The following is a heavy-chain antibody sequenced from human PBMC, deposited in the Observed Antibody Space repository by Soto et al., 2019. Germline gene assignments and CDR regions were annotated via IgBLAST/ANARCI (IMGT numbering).Heavy chain of an antibody. D-gene: IGHD6-13*01. CDR2: IGTAGDT. Sequence: EVQLVESGGGLVQPGGSLRLSCAASGFTFSSYDMHWVRQATGKGLEWVSAIGTAGDTYYPGSVKGRFTISRENAKNSLYLQMNSLRAGDTAVYYCARAGSSWYNWFDPWGQGTLVTVSS. CDR3: ARAGSSWYNWFDP. V-gene: IGHV3-13*01. J-gene: IGHJ5*02. CDR1: GFTFSSYD.